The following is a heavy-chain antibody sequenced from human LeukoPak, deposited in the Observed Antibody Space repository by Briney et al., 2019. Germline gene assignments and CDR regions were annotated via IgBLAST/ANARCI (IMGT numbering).Heavy chain of an antibody. J-gene: IGHJ4*02. CDR2: MDPTGSQK. V-gene: IGHV3-7*01. D-gene: IGHD1-1*01. CDR1: QFTFNGSW. CDR3: AIWTSGNY. Sequence: GGSLRLSCADAQFTFNGSWMNWVRQAPGKGLEWVAKMDPTGSQKRYVDSVRGRFTISKDNPGASLYLDMHSLRAEDTAIYYCAIWTSGNYWGQGTLVTVSS.